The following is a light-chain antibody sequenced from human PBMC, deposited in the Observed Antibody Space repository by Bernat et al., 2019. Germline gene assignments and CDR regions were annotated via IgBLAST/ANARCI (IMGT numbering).Light chain of an antibody. CDR2: ELT. J-gene: IGLJ2*01. Sequence: QSALTQPPSVSGSPGQSVTISCTGTSSDVGSYNRVSWYQQSPGTAPKLMIYELTHRPSGVPERFSGSKSGNTASLTISGLQAEDEAGYYCSSYTSISALVFGGGTKLNVL. CDR3: SSYTSISALV. CDR1: SSDVGSYNR. V-gene: IGLV2-18*02.